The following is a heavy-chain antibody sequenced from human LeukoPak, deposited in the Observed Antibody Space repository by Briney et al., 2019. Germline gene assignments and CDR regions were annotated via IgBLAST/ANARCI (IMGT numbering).Heavy chain of an antibody. CDR2: IYTSGST. D-gene: IGHD2-15*01. J-gene: IGHJ5*02. CDR1: GDSISSYY. CDR3: ARSYCSGGSCLNWFDP. Sequence: PSETLSLTCTVSGDSISSYYWSWIRQPAGKGLEGIGRIYTSGSTNYNPTLKSRVTMSVDTSKNQFSLKLTSVTAADTAVYYCARSYCSGGSCLNWFDPWGLGTLVTVSS. V-gene: IGHV4-4*07.